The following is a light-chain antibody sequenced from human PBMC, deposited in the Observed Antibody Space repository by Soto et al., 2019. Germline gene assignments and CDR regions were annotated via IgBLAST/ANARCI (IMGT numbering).Light chain of an antibody. CDR3: QHSGDFRWT. CDR1: QRVYSSY. CDR2: GAS. J-gene: IGKJ1*01. V-gene: IGKV3-20*01. Sequence: IMLTQSPGTLSFSPGERVTLSCRASQRVYSSYLAWYQQKPGQAPRLLIYGASTRATGIPDRFSGSGSGTDFTLTISRLEPEDFAVYYCQHSGDFRWTFGLGTKVDIK.